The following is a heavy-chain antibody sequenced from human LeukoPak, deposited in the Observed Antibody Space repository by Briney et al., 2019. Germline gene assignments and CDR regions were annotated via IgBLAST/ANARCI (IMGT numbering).Heavy chain of an antibody. CDR3: ARRVDIFDI. CDR2: IYPGDFGI. J-gene: IGHJ3*02. D-gene: IGHD5-12*01. Sequence: GESLKISCKASGYIFTNYWIGWVRQMPGKGLEWMGIIYPGDFGITYSPSFQGQVTISADKSISTAYLQWSSLKASDTAMYYCARRVDIFDIWGQGTMVTVSS. CDR1: GYIFTNYW. V-gene: IGHV5-51*01.